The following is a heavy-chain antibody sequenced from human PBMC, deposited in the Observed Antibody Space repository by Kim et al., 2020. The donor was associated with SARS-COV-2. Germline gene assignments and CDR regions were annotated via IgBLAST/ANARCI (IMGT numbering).Heavy chain of an antibody. CDR1: GYTFTSYA. CDR3: ASFLSRIDYGDYGWYFDL. Sequence: ASVKVSCKASGYTFTSYAMNWVRQAPGQGLEWMGWINTNTGNPTYAQGFTGRFVFSLDTSVSTAYLQISSLKAEDTAVYYCASFLSRIDYGDYGWYFDLWGRGALVSVSS. CDR2: INTNTGNP. J-gene: IGHJ2*01. D-gene: IGHD4-17*01. V-gene: IGHV7-4-1*02.